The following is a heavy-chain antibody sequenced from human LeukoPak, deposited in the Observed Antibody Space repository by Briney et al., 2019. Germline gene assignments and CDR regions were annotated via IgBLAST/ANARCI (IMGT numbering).Heavy chain of an antibody. V-gene: IGHV3-23*01. J-gene: IGHJ4*02. Sequence: PGGSLRLSCAASGSTFSSYAMSWVRQAPGKGLEWVSDISGSGGSTYYADSVKGRFTISRDNSKNTLYLQMNSLRAEDTAVYYCAKDLWVVAAAGFDYWGQGTLVTVSS. CDR1: GSTFSSYA. D-gene: IGHD6-13*01. CDR3: AKDLWVVAAAGFDY. CDR2: ISGSGGST.